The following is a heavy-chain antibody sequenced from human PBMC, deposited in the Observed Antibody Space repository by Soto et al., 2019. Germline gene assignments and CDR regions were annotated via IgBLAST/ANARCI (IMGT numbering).Heavy chain of an antibody. CDR1: GFTFSSYW. CDR3: ARDRPYYGYYYYYGMDV. V-gene: IGHV3-7*01. J-gene: IGHJ6*02. Sequence: GGSLRLSCAASGFTFSSYWMSWVRQAPGKGLEWVANIKQDGSEKYYVDSVKGRFTISRDNAKNSLYLQMNSLRAEDTAVYYCARDRPYYGYYYYYGMDVWGQGTTVTVSS. D-gene: IGHD3-22*01. CDR2: IKQDGSEK.